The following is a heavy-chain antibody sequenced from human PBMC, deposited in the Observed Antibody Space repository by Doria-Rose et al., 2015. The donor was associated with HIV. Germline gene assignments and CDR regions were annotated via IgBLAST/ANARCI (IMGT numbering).Heavy chain of an antibody. D-gene: IGHD6-13*01. CDR2: IFSDDER. CDR1: GVSLSSPGMG. V-gene: IGHV2-26*01. Sequence: QITLKESGPVLVKPTEILTLTCTVSGVSLSSPGMGVSWIRQPPGKALEWLANIFSDDERSYKTSLKSRLTISRSTSKSQVVLTMTDMDPVDTATYYCARIKSSRWYHKYYFDFWGQGTLVIVSA. CDR3: ARIKSSRWYHKYYFDF. J-gene: IGHJ4*02.